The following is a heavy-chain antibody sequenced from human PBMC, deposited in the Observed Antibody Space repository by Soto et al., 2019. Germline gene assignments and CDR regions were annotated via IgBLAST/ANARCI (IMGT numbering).Heavy chain of an antibody. CDR1: GFTFSSYA. D-gene: IGHD3-10*01. V-gene: IGHV3-23*01. J-gene: IGHJ4*02. Sequence: EVQLLESGGGLVQPGGSLRLSCAASGFTFSSYAMIWVRQAPGKGLEWVSTISTSGGSTYYPDSVKGRFTISRDNSKNTLYLQMNSLRAEDTAVYYCAKDRGDYYGSGNYYNYWGQGTLVTVSS. CDR2: ISTSGGST. CDR3: AKDRGDYYGSGNYYNY.